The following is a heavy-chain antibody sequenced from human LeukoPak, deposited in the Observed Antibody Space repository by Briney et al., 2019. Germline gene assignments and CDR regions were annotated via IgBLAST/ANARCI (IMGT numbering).Heavy chain of an antibody. J-gene: IGHJ4*02. D-gene: IGHD3-10*01. CDR2: INQDGSEK. CDR3: VRDSSTPDY. V-gene: IGHV3-7*01. Sequence: PVGSLRLSCAASGFTFTSYWMSWVRQAPGKGLAWVANINQDGSEKYYADSVKGRFTISRDNARNSLHLQMNSLRGEDTAVYYCVRDSSTPDYWGQGTLVTVSS. CDR1: GFTFTSYW.